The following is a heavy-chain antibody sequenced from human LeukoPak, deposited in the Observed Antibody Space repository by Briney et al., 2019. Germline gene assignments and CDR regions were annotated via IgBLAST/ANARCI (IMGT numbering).Heavy chain of an antibody. J-gene: IGHJ4*02. CDR3: ARVTTGTVDY. D-gene: IGHD1-1*01. Sequence: PSETLSLTCTVSGYSISSDYYWGWIRQPPGKGLEWIGSMYHSGSTNYHPSLKSRVTISVDLSKNQFSLKLNSVTAADTAVYYCARVTTGTVDYWGQGTLVTVSS. CDR1: GYSISSDYY. V-gene: IGHV4-38-2*02. CDR2: MYHSGST.